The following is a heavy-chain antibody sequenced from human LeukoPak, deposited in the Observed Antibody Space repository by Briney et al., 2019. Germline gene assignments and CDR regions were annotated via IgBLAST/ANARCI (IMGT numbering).Heavy chain of an antibody. CDR1: GGTFSSYA. D-gene: IGHD2-21*02. CDR2: IIPIFGTA. J-gene: IGHJ5*02. Sequence: SVKVSCKASGGTFSSYAISWVRQAPGQGLEWMGGIIPIFGTANYAQKFQGRVTITADDSTSTAYMELSSLRSEDTAVYYCARVLVPVTAMKYNWFDPWGQGTLVTVSS. V-gene: IGHV1-69*13. CDR3: ARVLVPVTAMKYNWFDP.